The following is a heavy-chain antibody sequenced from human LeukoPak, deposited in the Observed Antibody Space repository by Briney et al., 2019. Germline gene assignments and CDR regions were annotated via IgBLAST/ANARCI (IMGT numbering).Heavy chain of an antibody. CDR3: ARVIVVVVAATRQDNWFDP. V-gene: IGHV4-39*06. CDR2: VYYSGST. D-gene: IGHD2-15*01. Sequence: SETLSLTCTVSGGSISSSSYYWGWIRQPPGKGLEWIGSVYYSGSTYYNPSLKSRVTISIDTSKNQFNLKLSSVTAADTAVYYCARVIVVVVAATRQDNWFDPWGQGTLVTVSS. CDR1: GGSISSSSYY. J-gene: IGHJ5*02.